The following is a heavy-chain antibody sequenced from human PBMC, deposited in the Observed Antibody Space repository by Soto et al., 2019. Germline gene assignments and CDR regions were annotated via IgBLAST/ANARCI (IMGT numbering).Heavy chain of an antibody. V-gene: IGHV4-39*01. CDR2: IYYSGST. Sequence: QLQLQESGPGLVKPSETLSLTCTVSGGSISSSSYYWGWIRQPPGKGLEWIGSIYYSGSTYYNPSLKSRATISVDTSKNQFALKLSSVTAADTAVYYCARHTPAISISDHWGQGTLVTVSS. D-gene: IGHD2-15*01. J-gene: IGHJ4*02. CDR1: GGSISSSSYY. CDR3: ARHTPAISISDH.